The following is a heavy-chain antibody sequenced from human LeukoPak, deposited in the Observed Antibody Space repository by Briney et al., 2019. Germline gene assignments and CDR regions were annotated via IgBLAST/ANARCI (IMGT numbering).Heavy chain of an antibody. CDR1: GGSISSYY. J-gene: IGHJ6*02. V-gene: IGHV4-59*01. CDR2: IYDSGST. CDR3: ARVGGTNYYYYGMDV. Sequence: SETLSLTSTVSGGSISSYYWSWIRQPPGKGLEWIGYIYDSGSTNYNPSLKSRVTISVDTSKNQFSLKLSSVTAADTAVYYCARVGGTNYYYYGMDVWGQGTTVTVSS. D-gene: IGHD1-1*01.